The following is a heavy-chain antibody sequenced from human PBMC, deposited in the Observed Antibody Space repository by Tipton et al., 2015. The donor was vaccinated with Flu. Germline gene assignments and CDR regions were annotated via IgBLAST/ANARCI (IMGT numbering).Heavy chain of an antibody. CDR1: GGSVTRYY. J-gene: IGHJ4*02. CDR2: MYWSGIP. CDR3: ARGLGSFDFWSGSDY. D-gene: IGHD3-3*01. V-gene: IGHV4-59*02. Sequence: TLSLTCTVSGGSVTRYYWSWIRQPPGKRLEWIGYMYWSGIPNYNPSLKSRVTISVDTSKNQFSLNLISVTAADTAVYYCARGLGSFDFWSGSDYWGQGTLVTVSS.